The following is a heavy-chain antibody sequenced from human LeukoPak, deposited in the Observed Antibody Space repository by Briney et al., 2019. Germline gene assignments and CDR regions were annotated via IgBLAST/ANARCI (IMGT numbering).Heavy chain of an antibody. CDR2: INHSGST. CDR3: ARGLVDTAMVN. V-gene: IGHV4-34*01. J-gene: IGHJ4*02. Sequence: PSETLSLTCAVYGGSFSGYYWSWIRRPPGKGLEWIGEINHSGSTNYNPSLKSRVTISVDTSKNQFSLKLSSVTAADTAVYYCARGLVDTAMVNWGQGTLVTVSS. D-gene: IGHD5-18*01. CDR1: GGSFSGYY.